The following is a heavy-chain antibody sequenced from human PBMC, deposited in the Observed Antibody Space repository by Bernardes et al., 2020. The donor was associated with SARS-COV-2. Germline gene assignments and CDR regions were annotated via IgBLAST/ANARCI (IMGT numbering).Heavy chain of an antibody. J-gene: IGHJ4*02. D-gene: IGHD6-19*01. CDR3: ARGKSIAVAGYFDC. CDR1: GGSFSGYY. Sequence: SETLSLTCAVYGGSFSGYYWSWIRQPPGKGLEWIGEINHSGSTNYNPSLKSRVTISVDTSKNQFSLKLSSVTAADTAVYYCARGKSIAVAGYFDCWGQGTPVTVSS. V-gene: IGHV4-34*01. CDR2: INHSGST.